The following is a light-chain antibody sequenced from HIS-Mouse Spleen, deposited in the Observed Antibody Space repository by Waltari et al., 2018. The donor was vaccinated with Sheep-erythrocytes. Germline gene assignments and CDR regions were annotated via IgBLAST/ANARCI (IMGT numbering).Light chain of an antibody. CDR3: QQYNNWPPPYT. J-gene: IGKJ2*01. V-gene: IGKV3-15*01. Sequence: EIVMTQSPATLSVSPGERARGACRASQSVSSNLAWYQQKPGQAPRLLIYGASTRATGIPARFSGSGSVPGFTLPLSSMQSDDFAVYYCQQYNNWPPPYTFGQGTKLEIK. CDR1: QSVSSN. CDR2: GAS.